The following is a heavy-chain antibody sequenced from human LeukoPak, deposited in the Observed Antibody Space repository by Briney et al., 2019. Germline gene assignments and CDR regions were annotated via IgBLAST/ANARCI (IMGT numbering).Heavy chain of an antibody. D-gene: IGHD2-2*01. CDR2: FDPEDGET. J-gene: IGHJ5*02. Sequence: ASVKVSCKVSGYTLTELSMHWVRQAPGKGLEWMGGFDPEDGETIYAQKFQGRVTMTEDTSTDTAYMELSSLRSEDTAVYYCATRLYCSSTSCFLGGPSDPWGQGTLVTVSS. V-gene: IGHV1-24*01. CDR3: ATRLYCSSTSCFLGGPSDP. CDR1: GYTLTELS.